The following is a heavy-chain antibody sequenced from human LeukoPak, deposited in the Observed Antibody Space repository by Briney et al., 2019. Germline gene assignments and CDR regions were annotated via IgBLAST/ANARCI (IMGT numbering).Heavy chain of an antibody. CDR3: ARDPSNTSGWKTWFDP. V-gene: IGHV1-18*01. D-gene: IGHD6-19*01. Sequence: ASVKVSCKASSYTFTSHGISWVRQAPGQGLEWMGWISAYNGDTKYAQNLQGRVTLTTYTSTTTAYLELRSLRSDDTAVYYCARDPSNTSGWKTWFDPWGQGTLVTVSS. CDR1: SYTFTSHG. J-gene: IGHJ5*02. CDR2: ISAYNGDT.